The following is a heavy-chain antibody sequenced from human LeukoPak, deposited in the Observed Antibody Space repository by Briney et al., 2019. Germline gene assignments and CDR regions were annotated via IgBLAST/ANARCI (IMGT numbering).Heavy chain of an antibody. V-gene: IGHV7-4-1*02. CDR1: GYTFTTYP. CDR2: INTNTGNL. J-gene: IGHJ4*02. D-gene: IGHD2-2*01. Sequence: ASVKVSCKASGYTFTTYPMNWVRQAPGQGLEWMGWINTNTGNLTYARGFTGRFVFSLDTSVNTAYLQISSLKAEDTAMYYCARGGGLYRYCSSTSCYDSWGQGTLVTVSS. CDR3: ARGGGLYRYCSSTSCYDS.